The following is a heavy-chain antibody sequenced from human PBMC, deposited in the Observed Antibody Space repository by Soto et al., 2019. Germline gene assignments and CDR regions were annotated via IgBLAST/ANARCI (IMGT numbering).Heavy chain of an antibody. CDR2: IYYNGDT. J-gene: IGHJ3*01. CDR1: GGSVSSGNYF. D-gene: IGHD1-20*01. V-gene: IGHV4-39*01. Sequence: QLQLQESGPGLVKPAETLSLKCAVSGGSVSSGNYFWGWIRQPPGKGLEWIGNIYYNGDTYYSPSLRRRVTMSVDTAQSQFSLRLTSVTSADTAVYYGARRLIDNWNQGHAVDFWGQGTLVTVSS. CDR3: ARRLIDNWNQGHAVDF.